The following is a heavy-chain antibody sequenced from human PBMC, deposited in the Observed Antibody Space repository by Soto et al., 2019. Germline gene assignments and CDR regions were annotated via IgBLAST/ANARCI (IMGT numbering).Heavy chain of an antibody. D-gene: IGHD1-1*01. CDR2: ISAHNGNT. CDR3: ARGRYGDY. J-gene: IGHJ4*02. Sequence: QVHLVQSGAEVKKPGASVKVSCKGSGYAFTTYGITWVRQAPGQGLEWMGWISAHNGNTNYAQKLQGRVTVTRDTAPSTPQMELGGVRSDDTAVYYSARGRYGDYWGQGALVTVSS. CDR1: GYAFTTYG. V-gene: IGHV1-18*01.